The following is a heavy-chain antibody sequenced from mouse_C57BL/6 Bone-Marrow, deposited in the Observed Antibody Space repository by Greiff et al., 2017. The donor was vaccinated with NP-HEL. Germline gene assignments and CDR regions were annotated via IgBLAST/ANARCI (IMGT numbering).Heavy chain of an antibody. D-gene: IGHD1-1*01. CDR2: IYPGDGAT. CDR3: ARFTTPRYFDV. CDR1: GYAFSSSW. Sequence: QVQLQQSGPELVKPGASVKISCKASGYAFSSSWMNWVKQRPGKGLEWIGRIYPGDGATNYNGKFKGKATLTADKSSSTAYMQLSSLTSEDSAVYFCARFTTPRYFDVWGTGTTVTVSS. J-gene: IGHJ1*03. V-gene: IGHV1-82*01.